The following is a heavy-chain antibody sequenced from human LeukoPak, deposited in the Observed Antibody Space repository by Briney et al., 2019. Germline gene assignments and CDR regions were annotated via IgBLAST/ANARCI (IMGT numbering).Heavy chain of an antibody. D-gene: IGHD2-21*02. CDR3: ARGGPTPRNVVVAAREYLQH. V-gene: IGHV1-2*02. CDR2: LNSESGGA. J-gene: IGHJ1*01. Sequence: ASVIVSCKASGYTFTGYYIHWVRQAPGQGPEWMGWLNSESGGAKYAQRFQARVTMTRDTSISAAYMELTRLRSDDTAMYYCARGGPTPRNVVVAAREYLQHWGQGSLVTVSS. CDR1: GYTFTGYY.